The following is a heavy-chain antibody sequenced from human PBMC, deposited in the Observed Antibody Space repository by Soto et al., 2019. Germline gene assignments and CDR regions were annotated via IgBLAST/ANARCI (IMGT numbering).Heavy chain of an antibody. D-gene: IGHD3-22*01. Sequence: SETLSLTCAVYGGSFSGYYWSWIRQPPGKGLEWIGEINHSGSTNYNPSLKSRVTISVDTSKNQFSLKLSSVTAADTAVYYCARGGWYYYDSSGYYYGAYYYYGMDVWGQGTTVT. CDR2: INHSGST. J-gene: IGHJ6*02. V-gene: IGHV4-34*01. CDR1: GGSFSGYY. CDR3: ARGGWYYYDSSGYYYGAYYYYGMDV.